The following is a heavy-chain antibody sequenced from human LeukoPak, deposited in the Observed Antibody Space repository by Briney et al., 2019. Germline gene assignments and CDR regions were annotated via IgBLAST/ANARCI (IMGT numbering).Heavy chain of an antibody. V-gene: IGHV1-18*01. CDR2: ISAYNGDT. Sequence: ASVTVSCKASGYIFSTYGINWVRPAPGQGLEWMGWISAYNGDTNYAQNVQDRVTMTTDTSTNTAYMELRSLRSDDTAVYYCATKETGIAAPFDYWGQGTLVTVSS. D-gene: IGHD6-13*01. CDR3: ATKETGIAAPFDY. CDR1: GYIFSTYG. J-gene: IGHJ4*02.